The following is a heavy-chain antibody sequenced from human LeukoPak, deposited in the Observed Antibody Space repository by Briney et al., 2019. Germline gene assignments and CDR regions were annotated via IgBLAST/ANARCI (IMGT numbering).Heavy chain of an antibody. CDR2: INTNTGNP. CDR3: ARAPHNTAYYYYYYMDV. J-gene: IGHJ6*03. V-gene: IGHV7-4-1*02. Sequence: ASVKVSCKASGYTFTSYAMNWVRQAPGQGLEWMGWINTNTGNPTYAQGFTGRLVFSLDTSVSTAYLQISSLKAEDTAVYYCARAPHNTAYYYYYYMDVWGKGTTVTVSS. CDR1: GYTFTSYA. D-gene: IGHD1-1*01.